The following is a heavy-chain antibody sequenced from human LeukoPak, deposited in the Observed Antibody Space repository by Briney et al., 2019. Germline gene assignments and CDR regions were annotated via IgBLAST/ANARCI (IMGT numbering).Heavy chain of an antibody. CDR2: ICYSGRT. D-gene: IGHD6-19*01. Sequence: NPSETLSLTCTVSGGSISSYYWSWIRQPPGKGLEWIGYICYSGRTNYNPSLKSRVTISVDTSKNQFSLKLTSVTAADTAVYYCARHVEQWLTPFDYWGQGTLVTVSS. V-gene: IGHV4-59*08. J-gene: IGHJ4*02. CDR3: ARHVEQWLTPFDY. CDR1: GGSISSYY.